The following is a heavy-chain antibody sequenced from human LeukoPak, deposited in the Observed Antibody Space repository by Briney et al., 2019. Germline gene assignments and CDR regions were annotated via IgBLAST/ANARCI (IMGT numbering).Heavy chain of an antibody. CDR2: IYTSGST. J-gene: IGHJ6*02. Sequence: SETLSLTCAVSGGSISSGGYSWSWIRQPAGKGLEWIGRIYTSGSTNYNPSLKSRVTMSVDTSKNQFSLKLSSVTAADTAVYYCARDNYYDSSGYSLYYYYYGMDVWGQGTTVTVSS. D-gene: IGHD3-22*01. CDR3: ARDNYYDSSGYSLYYYYYGMDV. CDR1: GGSISSGGYS. V-gene: IGHV4-61*02.